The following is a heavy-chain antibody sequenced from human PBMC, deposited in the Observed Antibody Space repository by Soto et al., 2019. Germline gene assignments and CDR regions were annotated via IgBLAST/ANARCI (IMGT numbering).Heavy chain of an antibody. V-gene: IGHV3-7*01. J-gene: IGHJ3*02. CDR3: ASDIVVVPAAQRAWLVEGDDAFDI. D-gene: IGHD2-2*01. CDR2: IKQDGSEK. CDR1: GFTFSSYW. Sequence: GGSLRLSCAASGFTFSSYWMSWVRQAPGKGLEWVANIKQDGSEKYYVDSVKGRFTISRDNAKNSLYLQMNSLRAEDTAVYYCASDIVVVPAAQRAWLVEGDDAFDIWGQGTMVTVSS.